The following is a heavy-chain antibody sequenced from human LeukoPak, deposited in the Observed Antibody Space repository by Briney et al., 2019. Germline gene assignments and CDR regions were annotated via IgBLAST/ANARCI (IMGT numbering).Heavy chain of an antibody. CDR3: ATDRRVAASDAFDI. Sequence: ASVKVSCKVSGYTLTELSMHWVRQAPGKGLEWMGGFDPEDGETIYAQKFQGRVTMTEDTSTDTAYMELSSLRSEDTAVYYCATDRRVAASDAFDIWGQGTMVTVSS. CDR1: GYTLTELS. V-gene: IGHV1-24*01. CDR2: FDPEDGET. D-gene: IGHD6-13*01. J-gene: IGHJ3*02.